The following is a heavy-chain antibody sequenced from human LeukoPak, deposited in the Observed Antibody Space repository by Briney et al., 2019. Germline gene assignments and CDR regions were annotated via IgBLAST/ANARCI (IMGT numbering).Heavy chain of an antibody. Sequence: GESLKISCKGSGYSFTSYWIGWVRQMPGKGLEWMGIIYPGDSDTRYSPSFQGQVTISADKSISTAYLQWSSLRASDTAMYYCATIGSYYGTYAEYFQHWGQGTLVTVSS. V-gene: IGHV5-51*01. D-gene: IGHD1-26*01. J-gene: IGHJ1*01. CDR2: IYPGDSDT. CDR3: ATIGSYYGTYAEYFQH. CDR1: GYSFTSYW.